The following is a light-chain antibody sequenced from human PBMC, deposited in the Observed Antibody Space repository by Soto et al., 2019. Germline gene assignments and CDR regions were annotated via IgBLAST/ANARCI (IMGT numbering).Light chain of an antibody. CDR1: DSDVGAYNY. CDR2: NVS. V-gene: IGLV2-14*03. J-gene: IGLJ2*01. CDR3: SSYTISSTLL. Sequence: QSALTQPASVSGSPGQSITISCTGTDSDVGAYNYVSWYQQHPGQAPKLLIRNVSNRPSGVSDRFSGSKSGSTASLTISGLQAEDGADYYCSSYTISSTLLFGGGTQLTVL.